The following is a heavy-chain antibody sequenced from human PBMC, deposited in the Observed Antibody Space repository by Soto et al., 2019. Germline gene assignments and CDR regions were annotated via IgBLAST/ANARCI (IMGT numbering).Heavy chain of an antibody. J-gene: IGHJ6*03. V-gene: IGHV1-8*01. CDR1: GYTFTSYD. D-gene: IGHD4-17*01. Sequence: PSVKVSCKASGYTFTSYDINWVRQATGQGLEWMGWMNPNSGNTGYAQKFQGRVTMTRNTSISTAYMELSSLRSEDTAVYYCARADYGDYSSYYYYMDVWGKGTTVTVSS. CDR3: ARADYGDYSSYYYYMDV. CDR2: MNPNSGNT.